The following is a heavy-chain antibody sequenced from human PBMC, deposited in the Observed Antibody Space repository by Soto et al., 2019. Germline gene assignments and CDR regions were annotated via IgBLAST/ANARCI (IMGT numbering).Heavy chain of an antibody. Sequence: QVQLQESGPGLVKPSQTLSLTCTVSGGSISSGSYYWSWIRQHPGKGLERNGYIYYSGSTYYNPSLKSRVTISVDTSKNQFSLKLSSVTAADTAVYYCARIVEMVRGVTLDWYFGLWARGTLVTVSS. V-gene: IGHV4-31*03. CDR3: ARIVEMVRGVTLDWYFGL. CDR1: GGSISSGSYY. D-gene: IGHD3-10*01. CDR2: IYYSGST. J-gene: IGHJ2*01.